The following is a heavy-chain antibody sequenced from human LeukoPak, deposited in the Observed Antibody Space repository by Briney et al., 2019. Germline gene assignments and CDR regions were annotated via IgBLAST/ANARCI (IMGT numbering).Heavy chain of an antibody. CDR1: GYTFSSYA. Sequence: ASVTVSCKASGYTFSSYAMHWVRQAPGQRLEWMGWINAGNGNTKYSQKFQGRVTITRDTSASTAYMELSSLRSEDTAVYYCARVLYSSSFDAFDIWGQGTMVTVSS. V-gene: IGHV1-3*01. CDR3: ARVLYSSSFDAFDI. CDR2: INAGNGNT. D-gene: IGHD6-13*01. J-gene: IGHJ3*02.